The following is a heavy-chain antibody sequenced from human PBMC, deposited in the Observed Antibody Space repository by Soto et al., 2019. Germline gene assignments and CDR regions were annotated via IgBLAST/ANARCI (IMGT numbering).Heavy chain of an antibody. J-gene: IGHJ5*02. V-gene: IGHV3-21*01. CDR1: GFTFSTCS. CDR3: TTEYNSRQDLNH. CDR2: ISATGTYT. Sequence: EVQLVESGGGLVEPGGSLRLSCGTSGFTFSTCSMNWVRQAPGKGLEWGSSISATGTYTFYADSLKGRFTISRDNARNSLFLQMNSLRVEDTALYYCTTEYNSRQDLNHWGQGALVTVSS. D-gene: IGHD6-6*01.